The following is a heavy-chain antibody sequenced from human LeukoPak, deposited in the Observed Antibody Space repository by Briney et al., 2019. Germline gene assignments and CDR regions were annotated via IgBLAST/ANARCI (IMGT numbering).Heavy chain of an antibody. Sequence: ASVKVSCKASGYTFTGYYMHWVRQAPGQGLEWMGWINPNSGGTNYAQKFQGRVTMTRDTSISTAYMELSRLRSDDTAVYYCARDRIVVVPAALHAFDIWGQGTMVTVSS. CDR3: ARDRIVVVPAALHAFDI. J-gene: IGHJ3*02. CDR2: INPNSGGT. V-gene: IGHV1-2*02. D-gene: IGHD2-2*01. CDR1: GYTFTGYY.